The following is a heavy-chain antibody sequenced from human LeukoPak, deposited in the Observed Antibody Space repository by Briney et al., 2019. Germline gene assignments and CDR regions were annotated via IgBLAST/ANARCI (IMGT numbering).Heavy chain of an antibody. J-gene: IGHJ6*03. CDR3: ARDTRENDYTYYYYYYYMDV. D-gene: IGHD4-11*01. V-gene: IGHV3-21*01. CDR1: GFTFSSYS. CDR2: ISSSSSYI. Sequence: GGSLRLSCAASGFTFSSYSMNWVRQAPGKGLEWVSSISSSSSYIYYADSVKGRFTISRDNAKNSLYLQMNSLRAEDTAVYYCARDTRENDYTYYYYYYYMDVWGKGTTVTVSS.